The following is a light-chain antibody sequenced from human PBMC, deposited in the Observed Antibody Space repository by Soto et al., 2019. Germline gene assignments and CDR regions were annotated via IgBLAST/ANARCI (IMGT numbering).Light chain of an antibody. CDR3: AAWDGSLSGGVV. Sequence: QLVLTQPPSASGTPGQRVTISCSGSSSNIGSNYVYWYQQLPGTAPKLLIYRNNQRPSGVPDRFSGSKSGTSASLAISGLRSEDEADYYCAAWDGSLSGGVVFGGGTKLTVL. J-gene: IGLJ2*01. CDR1: SSNIGSNY. CDR2: RNN. V-gene: IGLV1-47*01.